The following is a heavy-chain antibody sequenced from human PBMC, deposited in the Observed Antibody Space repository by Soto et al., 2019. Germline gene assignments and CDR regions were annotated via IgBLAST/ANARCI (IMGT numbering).Heavy chain of an antibody. D-gene: IGHD3-10*01. J-gene: IGHJ4*02. CDR2: IIPIFGTA. CDR1: GGTFSSYA. V-gene: IGHV1-69*13. CDR3: ARDRITMVRGVQTYFDY. Sequence: SVKVSCKASGGTFSSYAISWVRQAPGQGLEWMGGIIPIFGTANYAQKFRGRVTITADESTSTAYMELSSLRSEDTAVYYCARDRITMVRGVQTYFDYWGQGTLVTVS.